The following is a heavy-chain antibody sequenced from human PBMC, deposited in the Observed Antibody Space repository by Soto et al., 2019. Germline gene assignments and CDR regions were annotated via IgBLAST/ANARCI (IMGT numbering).Heavy chain of an antibody. J-gene: IGHJ4*02. CDR2: INLRGGTT. CDR3: ARGPDDSDVPRWDH. Sequence: QVQLVQSGPEVRKPGASVRLSCATSGYNFNQYYIHWVRQAPGQGLEWMGIINLRGGTTEYAHKVRGRVTVTGDTSTRTAYMELSSLRSEDTAVYFCARGPDDSDVPRWDHWGQGTLITVSS. V-gene: IGHV1-46*02. CDR1: GYNFNQYY. D-gene: IGHD4-17*01.